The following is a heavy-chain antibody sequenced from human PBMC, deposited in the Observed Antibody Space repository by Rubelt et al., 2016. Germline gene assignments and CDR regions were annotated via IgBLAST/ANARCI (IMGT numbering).Heavy chain of an antibody. D-gene: IGHD6-13*01. CDR1: GGSISSGGYY. CDR3: ARVPTGGGSSQADWFDP. CDR2: IYYSGST. V-gene: IGHV4-31*01. Sequence: QVQLQESGPGLVKPSQILSLTCTVSGGSISSGGYYWSWIRQHPGKGLEWIGYIYYSGSTYYNPSLKCLVTFSVDTAKNQCSRKLSSVTAADTAVYYCARVPTGGGSSQADWFDPWGQGTLVTVSS. J-gene: IGHJ5*02.